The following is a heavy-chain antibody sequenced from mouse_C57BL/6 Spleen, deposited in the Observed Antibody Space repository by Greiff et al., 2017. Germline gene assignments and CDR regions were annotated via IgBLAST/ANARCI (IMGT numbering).Heavy chain of an antibody. CDR1: GYSFTSGYY. CDR2: ITYDGRN. J-gene: IGHJ1*03. CDR3: ARITTVVAYWDFDG. V-gene: IGHV3-6*01. D-gene: IGHD1-1*01. Sequence: VQLKESGPGLVKPSQSLSLTCSVTGYSFTSGYYWNWIRQFPGNKLEWMGYITYDGRNNYNPSLKNRISITRDTSKNQCFLKLNSVTTEDTATYYCARITTVVAYWDFDGWGTGTTVTVSS.